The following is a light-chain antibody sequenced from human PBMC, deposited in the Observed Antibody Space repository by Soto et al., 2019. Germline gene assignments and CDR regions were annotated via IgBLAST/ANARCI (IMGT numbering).Light chain of an antibody. J-gene: IGKJ4*01. V-gene: IGKV3-15*01. CDR3: QQYDTSGLT. CDR1: QSVSNN. Sequence: EIVMTQSPATLSVSPGERATLSCRASQSVSNNLAWYQQKPGQAPRLLIYGASTRATGIPARFSGSGSGTEFTLTISSLQSEDFAVYYCQQYDTSGLTFGGGTKVDIK. CDR2: GAS.